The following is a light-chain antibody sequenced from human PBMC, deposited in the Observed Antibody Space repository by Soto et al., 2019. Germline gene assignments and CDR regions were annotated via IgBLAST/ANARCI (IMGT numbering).Light chain of an antibody. V-gene: IGKV3-15*01. Sequence: EIVMTQSPATLSVSPGERATLSCRASQSVSSNLAWYQQKPGQAPRLLIYGASTRATGIPARFSGSGSGTEFILTISSLQSEDFAVYYCLQYNNWPRTFGQGTKVEIK. CDR3: LQYNNWPRT. J-gene: IGKJ1*01. CDR2: GAS. CDR1: QSVSSN.